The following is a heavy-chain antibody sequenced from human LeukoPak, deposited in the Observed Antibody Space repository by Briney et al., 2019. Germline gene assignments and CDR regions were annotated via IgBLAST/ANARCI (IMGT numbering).Heavy chain of an antibody. Sequence: SETLSLTCTVSGGSISSSSYYWGWIRQPPGKGLEWIGSIYYSGSTYYNPSLKSRVTISVDTSKNQFSLKLSSVTAADTAVYYCARDLTTVTTVDAFDIWGQGTMVTVSS. CDR1: GGSISSSSYY. CDR3: ARDLTTVTTVDAFDI. V-gene: IGHV4-39*07. D-gene: IGHD4-17*01. J-gene: IGHJ3*02. CDR2: IYYSGST.